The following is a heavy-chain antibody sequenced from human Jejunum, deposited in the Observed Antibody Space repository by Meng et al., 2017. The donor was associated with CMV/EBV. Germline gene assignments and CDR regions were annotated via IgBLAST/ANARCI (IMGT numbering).Heavy chain of an antibody. Sequence: QITLKESGPTLVKPTQTRTLTCSFSGFSLTTTGMGVGWIRQPPGKALEWLALILWDDDRLYNPSLKTRVTITKDMSTNQVVLTMTNMDPADTGTYYCARGGPVFDFWGQGALVTVSS. CDR3: ARGGPVFDF. J-gene: IGHJ4*02. V-gene: IGHV2-5*02. CDR1: GFSLTTTGMG. CDR2: ILWDDDR.